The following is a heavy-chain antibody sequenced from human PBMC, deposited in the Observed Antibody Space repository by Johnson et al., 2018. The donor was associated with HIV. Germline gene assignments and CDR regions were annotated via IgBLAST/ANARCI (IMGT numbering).Heavy chain of an antibody. V-gene: IGHV3-20*01. CDR3: ASPGTVVTGLAFDI. Sequence: VQLVESGGGVQRPGGSLRLSCAASGFTFDDFGMGWVRQAPGKGLEWVSGINWNGGSTSYADSVKGRFTISRDNAKNSLYVQMNSLRAEDTALYHCASPGTVVTGLAFDIWGQGTMVTVSS. CDR1: GFTFDDFG. CDR2: INWNGGST. D-gene: IGHD4-23*01. J-gene: IGHJ3*02.